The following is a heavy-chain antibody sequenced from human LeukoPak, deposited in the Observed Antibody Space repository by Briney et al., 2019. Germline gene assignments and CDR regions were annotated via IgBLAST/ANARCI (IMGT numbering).Heavy chain of an antibody. V-gene: IGHV5-10-1*01. D-gene: IGHD5-18*01. Sequence: GESLKISCQASGYIFTSNWIGWVRQMPGKGLEWMGRIDPSDSYTNYSPSFQGHVTISADKSISTAYLQWSSLKASDTAMYYCARHDDSAMITPYHYWGQGTLVTVSS. CDR1: GYIFTSNW. CDR3: ARHDDSAMITPYHY. J-gene: IGHJ4*02. CDR2: IDPSDSYT.